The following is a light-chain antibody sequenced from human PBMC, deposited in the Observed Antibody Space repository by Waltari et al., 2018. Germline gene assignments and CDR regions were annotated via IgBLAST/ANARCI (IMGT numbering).Light chain of an antibody. CDR1: ILGNKY. CDR2: EDI. V-gene: IGLV3-1*01. J-gene: IGLJ3*02. Sequence: SYELTQPPSVSVSPGQTASITCSGDILGNKYASWYQHKPGQSPLLFIYEDIKRPSGIPERFSGSKSGNTATLTISGTQSMDDADYYCQALGSNRWVFGGGTKLTVL. CDR3: QALGSNRWV.